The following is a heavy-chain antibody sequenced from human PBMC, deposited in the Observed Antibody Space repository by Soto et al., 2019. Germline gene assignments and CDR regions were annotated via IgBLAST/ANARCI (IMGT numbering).Heavy chain of an antibody. V-gene: IGHV4-31*03. J-gene: IGHJ4*02. CDR2: IFYTGST. CDR1: GGSISSGGYY. CDR3: AARPGFSSAYYFDY. Sequence: QVQLQESGPGLVKPSQTLSLTCTVSGGSISSGGYYWSWIRQFPGKGLEWIGYIFYTGSTSYSPPLKRRLALSADTSKNQSSLRRRSVTAADTAVYYCAARPGFSSAYYFDYWGQGTLVTVSS. D-gene: IGHD5-18*01.